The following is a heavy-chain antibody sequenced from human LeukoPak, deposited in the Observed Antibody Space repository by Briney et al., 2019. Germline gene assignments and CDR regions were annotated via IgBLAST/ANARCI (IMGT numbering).Heavy chain of an antibody. CDR2: FWAHGRSQ. D-gene: IGHD3-22*01. Sequence: PGGSLRLSCVASGLSFTQAWMTWVRQVPGKGLEWVAVFWAHGRSQYYADSVKGRFSISRDTSRSTVYLQMNSLRVEDTAVYYCARDDDTSSHYSLFEYWGQGTRVTVSS. CDR1: GLSFTQAW. CDR3: ARDDDTSSHYSLFEY. V-gene: IGHV3-33*07. J-gene: IGHJ4*02.